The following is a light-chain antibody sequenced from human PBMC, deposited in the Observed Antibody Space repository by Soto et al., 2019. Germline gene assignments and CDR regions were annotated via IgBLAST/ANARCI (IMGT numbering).Light chain of an antibody. CDR3: QQYGSSPPYA. Sequence: EIVLTQSPGTLSLSPGERATLSCRSSQSVRSSYLAWYQQKPGQAPSRLIYGAASNATGIPDRFSGSGSGTVFTLTISRLEPEDFAVYYCQQYGSSPPYAFGQGTKLEIK. CDR1: QSVRSSY. J-gene: IGKJ2*01. CDR2: GAA. V-gene: IGKV3-20*01.